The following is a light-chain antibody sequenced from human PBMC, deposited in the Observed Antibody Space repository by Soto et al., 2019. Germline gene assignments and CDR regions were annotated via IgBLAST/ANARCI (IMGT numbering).Light chain of an antibody. CDR2: GAS. CDR1: QSASSSY. Sequence: EIGLTQSPGTLSLSPGERATLSCRASQSASSSYLAWYQQKPGQAPRLLIYGASSRATGIPDRFSGSGSGTDFTLTISRLEPEDFAVYYCQQYGSSPLFPFGPGTKVDIK. V-gene: IGKV3-20*01. CDR3: QQYGSSPLFP. J-gene: IGKJ3*01.